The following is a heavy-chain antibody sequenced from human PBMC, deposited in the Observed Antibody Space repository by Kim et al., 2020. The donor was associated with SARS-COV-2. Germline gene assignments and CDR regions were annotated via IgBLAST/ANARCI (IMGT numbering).Heavy chain of an antibody. D-gene: IGHD3-9*01. Sequence: GGSLRLSRAASGFTFDDFAMHWVRQAPGKGLEWVSGISWNSDNRGYADSVKGRFTISRDDAKNSLYLQMNSLRAEDTALYYCAKDSRGYYDILTGSPDNYYYGLDVWGQGTTVTVSS. J-gene: IGHJ6*02. CDR2: ISWNSDNR. CDR1: GFTFDDFA. V-gene: IGHV3-9*01. CDR3: AKDSRGYYDILTGSPDNYYYGLDV.